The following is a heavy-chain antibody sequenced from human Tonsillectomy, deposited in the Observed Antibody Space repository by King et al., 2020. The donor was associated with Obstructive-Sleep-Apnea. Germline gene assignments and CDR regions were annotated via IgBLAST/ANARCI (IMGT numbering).Heavy chain of an antibody. CDR1: GFTFSTYS. J-gene: IGHJ3*02. CDR3: ARGALSFVFDI. V-gene: IGHV3-64*01. Sequence: VQLVESGGGLVQPGGSLRLSCAASGFTFSTYSMHWVRQASGKGLEYVSTVISNGGATYYANSVKGRFTVSRDNSKNTVYLQMGSLRTEDMAIYYCARGALSFVFDIWGQGTMVTVSS. CDR2: VISNGGAT.